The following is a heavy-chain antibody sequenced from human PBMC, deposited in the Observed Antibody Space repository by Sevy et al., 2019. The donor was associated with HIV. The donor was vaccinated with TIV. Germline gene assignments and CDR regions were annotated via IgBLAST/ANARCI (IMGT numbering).Heavy chain of an antibody. Sequence: GGSLRLSCAASGFTFSSYAMSWVRQAPGKGLEWVSAISGSGGSTYYADSVKGRFTISRDNSKNTLYLQMNSLRAEDTAVYYCAKTYYGSGSYYFLTGNFDYWGQGTLVTVS. CDR2: ISGSGGST. V-gene: IGHV3-23*01. D-gene: IGHD3-10*01. CDR3: AKTYYGSGSYYFLTGNFDY. J-gene: IGHJ4*02. CDR1: GFTFSSYA.